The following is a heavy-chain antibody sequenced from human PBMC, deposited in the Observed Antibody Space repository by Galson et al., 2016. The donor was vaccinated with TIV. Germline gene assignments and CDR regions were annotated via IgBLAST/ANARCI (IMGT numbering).Heavy chain of an antibody. V-gene: IGHV3-33*01. D-gene: IGHD4-17*01. J-gene: IGHJ4*02. Sequence: SLRLSCAASGFTFSAFGMHWVRQAPGKGLEWVAVIWYDGSDKHYADSVKGRLTISRDNSKNTLYLQMNSLRAEDTAVYYCARDPRLYGDYSLGYFDFWGQGTLVTVSS. CDR1: GFTFSAFG. CDR2: IWYDGSDK. CDR3: ARDPRLYGDYSLGYFDF.